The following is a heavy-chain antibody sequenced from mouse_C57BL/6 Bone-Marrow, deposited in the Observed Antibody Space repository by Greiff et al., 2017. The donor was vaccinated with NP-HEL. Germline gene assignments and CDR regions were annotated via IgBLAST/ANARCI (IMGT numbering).Heavy chain of an antibody. J-gene: IGHJ4*01. CDR1: GFTFSSYG. CDR2: ISSGGSYT. D-gene: IGHD1-1*01. Sequence: EVQLVESGGDLVKPGGSLKLSCAASGFTFSSYGMSWVRQTPDKRLEWVATISSGGSYTYYPDSVKGRFTISRDNAKNTLYLQMSSLKSEDTAMYYCARHTSYYYGSSYEAMDYWGQGTSVTVSS. V-gene: IGHV5-6*01. CDR3: ARHTSYYYGSSYEAMDY.